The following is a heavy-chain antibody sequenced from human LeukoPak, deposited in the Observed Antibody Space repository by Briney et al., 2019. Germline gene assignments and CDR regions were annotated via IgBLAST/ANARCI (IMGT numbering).Heavy chain of an antibody. J-gene: IGHJ4*02. CDR3: ANLLGATTAIEY. Sequence: PGGSLRLTCAASGFSFSNYAMHWVRQAPGKGLEWVAVISYDGSNTYYADSVKGRFIISRDNSKNTLYLQMNSLRAEDTAVYYCANLLGATTAIEYWGQGTLVTVSS. CDR2: ISYDGSNT. V-gene: IGHV3-30*04. CDR1: GFSFSNYA. D-gene: IGHD1-26*01.